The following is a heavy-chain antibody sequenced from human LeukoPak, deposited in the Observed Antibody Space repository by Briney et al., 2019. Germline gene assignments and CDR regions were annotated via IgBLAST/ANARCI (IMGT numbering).Heavy chain of an antibody. D-gene: IGHD3-10*01. CDR3: ATHDRGVNSYYFDY. CDR1: GFTFSNYG. V-gene: IGHV3-30*03. Sequence: GGSLRLSCAASGFTFSNYGMHWVRQAPGKGLEWVAVISYDGSNKYYADSVKGRFTISRDNSKNTLYLQMNSLRAEDTAVYYCATHDRGVNSYYFDYWGQGTLVTVSS. CDR2: ISYDGSNK. J-gene: IGHJ4*02.